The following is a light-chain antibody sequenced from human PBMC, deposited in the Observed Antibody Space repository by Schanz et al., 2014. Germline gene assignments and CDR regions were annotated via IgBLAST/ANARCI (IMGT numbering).Light chain of an antibody. CDR1: SSDVGGYNY. J-gene: IGLJ2*01. CDR2: EVS. Sequence: QSALTQPPSASGSPGQSVTISCTGTSSDVGGYNYVSWYQQHPGKGPKVMIYEVSKRPSGVPDRFSGSKSGNTASLTVSGLQAEDEADYYCSSYGGSNFVVFGGGTKLTVL. CDR3: SSYGGSNFVV. V-gene: IGLV2-8*01.